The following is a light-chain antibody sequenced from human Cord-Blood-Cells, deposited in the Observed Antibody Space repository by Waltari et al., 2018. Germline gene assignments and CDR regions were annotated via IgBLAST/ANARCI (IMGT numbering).Light chain of an antibody. CDR1: SSDVGGYNH. CDR3: CSYAGSYTWV. J-gene: IGLJ3*02. V-gene: IGLV2-11*01. Sequence: QSALTQPRSVSGSPGQSVTISCTGTSSDVGGYNHVSWYQQPPGKAPKLMIYDVSKRPSGVPDRFSGSKSGNTASLTISGLQAEDEADYYCCSYAGSYTWVFGGGTKLTVL. CDR2: DVS.